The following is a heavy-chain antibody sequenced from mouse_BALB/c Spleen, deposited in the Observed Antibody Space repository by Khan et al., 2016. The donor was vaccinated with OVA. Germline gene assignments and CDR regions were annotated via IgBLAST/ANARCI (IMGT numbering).Heavy chain of an antibody. CDR2: ITPSSGYT. D-gene: IGHD2-14*01. Sequence: QVRLQQSGAELARPGASVKMSCKTSGHIFTNYPMHWVKQSPGQGLEWLGYITPSSGYTNYNQKFKDKATLTADKSSSTAYMQLSSLTSEDSAVYYCASYYRYPAWFAYWGQGTLVTVSA. CDR3: ASYYRYPAWFAY. J-gene: IGHJ3*01. V-gene: IGHV1-4*01. CDR1: GHIFTNYP.